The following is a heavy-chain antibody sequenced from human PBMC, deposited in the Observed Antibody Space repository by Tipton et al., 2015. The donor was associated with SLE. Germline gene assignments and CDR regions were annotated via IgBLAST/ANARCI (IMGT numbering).Heavy chain of an antibody. CDR2: ISHSGIT. Sequence: TLSLTCSVYGGSFSGYYWNWIRQPPGKGLEWIGEISHSGITNYNPSLKSRVTISVDTSKNQFSLKLRSVTAADTAVYYCARAPGLERDYYYYYYMDVWGKVTTVTVSS. J-gene: IGHJ6*03. CDR3: ARAPGLERDYYYYYYMDV. V-gene: IGHV4-34*01. D-gene: IGHD3/OR15-3a*01. CDR1: GGSFSGYY.